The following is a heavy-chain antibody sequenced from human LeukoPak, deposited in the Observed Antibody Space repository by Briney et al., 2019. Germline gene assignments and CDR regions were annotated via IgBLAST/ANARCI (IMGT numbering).Heavy chain of an antibody. Sequence: ASVKFSCKASGGTFSSYAISWVRQAPGQGLEWMGRINPNSGGTNYAQKFQGRVTMTRDTSISTAYMELSRLRSDDTAVYYCARDLGIAAPPGVFRWGQGTLVTVSS. D-gene: IGHD6-6*01. V-gene: IGHV1-2*06. J-gene: IGHJ4*02. CDR3: ARDLGIAAPPGVFR. CDR2: INPNSGGT. CDR1: GGTFSSYA.